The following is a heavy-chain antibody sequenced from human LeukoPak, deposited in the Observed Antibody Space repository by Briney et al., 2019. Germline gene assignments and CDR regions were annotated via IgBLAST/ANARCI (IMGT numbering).Heavy chain of an antibody. V-gene: IGHV3-23*01. CDR2: ISGSGGST. CDR1: GFTFSSVA. CDR3: AKDRSCTGSSCNVGS. Sequence: QPGGSLRLSCAASGFTFSSVAMSWVRQAPGKGLEWVSAISGSGGSTYYADSVKGRFTISRDNSKNTLFLQMNSLRAEDTAVYYCAKDRSCTGSSCNVGSWGQGTMVTVSS. D-gene: IGHD2-2*01. J-gene: IGHJ3*01.